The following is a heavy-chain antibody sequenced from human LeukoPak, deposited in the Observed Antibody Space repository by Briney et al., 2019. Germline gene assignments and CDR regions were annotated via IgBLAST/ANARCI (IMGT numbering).Heavy chain of an antibody. J-gene: IGHJ4*02. D-gene: IGHD4-17*01. CDR1: GFTVSSNY. CDR2: IYSGGST. V-gene: IGHV3-66*01. Sequence: PGGSLRLSCAASGFTVSSNYMSWVRQAPGKGLEWVSVIYSGGSTYYADSVKGRFTISRDNSKNTLYLQMNSPRAEDTAVYYCARGRYGDYPFLSYWGQGTLVTVSS. CDR3: ARGRYGDYPFLSY.